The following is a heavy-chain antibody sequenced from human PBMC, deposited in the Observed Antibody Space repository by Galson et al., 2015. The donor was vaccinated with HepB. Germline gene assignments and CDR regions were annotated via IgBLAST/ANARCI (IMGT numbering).Heavy chain of an antibody. Sequence: QSGAEVKKPGESLRISCKGSGSTFDHYWITWVRQAPGQGLEWMSTIDPSDSDTSNSPSLQDRVTISVDKSINTVFLQWSSLRASDTAKYYCARLIEIASPGVGHSGMDVWGQGTTVIVSS. V-gene: IGHV5-10-1*01. D-gene: IGHD2-21*01. J-gene: IGHJ6*02. CDR3: ARLIEIASPGVGHSGMDV. CDR2: IDPSDSDT. CDR1: GSTFDHYW.